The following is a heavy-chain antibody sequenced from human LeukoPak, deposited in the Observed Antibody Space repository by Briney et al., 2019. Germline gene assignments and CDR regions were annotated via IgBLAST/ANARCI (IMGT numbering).Heavy chain of an antibody. J-gene: IGHJ4*02. CDR1: GFTFSSYA. D-gene: IGHD3-22*01. Sequence: QLGGSLRLSCAASGFTFSSYAMSWVRQAPGKGLEWVSAISGSGGSTYYADSVKGRFTISRDNSKNTLYLQMNSLRAEDTAVYYCAKNSMIGPLIALYYFDYWGQGTLVTVSS. CDR2: ISGSGGST. CDR3: AKNSMIGPLIALYYFDY. V-gene: IGHV3-23*01.